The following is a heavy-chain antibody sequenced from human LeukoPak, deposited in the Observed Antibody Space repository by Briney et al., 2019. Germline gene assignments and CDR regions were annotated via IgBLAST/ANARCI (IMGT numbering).Heavy chain of an antibody. V-gene: IGHV3-33*01. J-gene: IGHJ5*02. CDR3: ARKWTNWLDP. Sequence: PGRSLRLSCAASGFPFSSYGMHWVRQAPGKGLEWVAVIWFDGSNQYYAVSVKGRFTISRDNSNNTLYLQMSNLTAEDTAVYYCARKWTNWLDPWGQGTLVTVSS. CDR2: IWFDGSNQ. CDR1: GFPFSSYG. D-gene: IGHD1-26*01.